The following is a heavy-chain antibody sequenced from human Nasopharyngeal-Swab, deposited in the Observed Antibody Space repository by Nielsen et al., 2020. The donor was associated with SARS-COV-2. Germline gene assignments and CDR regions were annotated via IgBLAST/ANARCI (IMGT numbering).Heavy chain of an antibody. Sequence: GESLKISCVVSGFTFSSYPMHWVRQAPGKGLEWVAVISYDGSNEHYVDSVKGRFTISRDNSKNTLYLQMNSLRPEDTAVYYCARVWQMGELVGGLAYWGQGTLVTVSS. V-gene: IGHV3-30-3*01. J-gene: IGHJ4*02. CDR2: ISYDGSNE. CDR3: ARVWQMGELVGGLAY. CDR1: GFTFSSYP. D-gene: IGHD1-26*01.